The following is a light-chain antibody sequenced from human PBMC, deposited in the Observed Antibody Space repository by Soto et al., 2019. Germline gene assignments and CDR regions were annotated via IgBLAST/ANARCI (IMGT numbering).Light chain of an antibody. V-gene: IGLV2-14*03. J-gene: IGLJ1*01. CDR1: SSDVGDYNY. Sequence: QSALTQPASVSGSPRQSITISCTGTSSDVGDYNYVSWYQHHPGKAPKLMIYDVSNRPSGVSNRFSGSKSGNTASLTISGLQAEDEADYYCSSYTSGSTLGVFGTGTKLTVL. CDR2: DVS. CDR3: SSYTSGSTLGV.